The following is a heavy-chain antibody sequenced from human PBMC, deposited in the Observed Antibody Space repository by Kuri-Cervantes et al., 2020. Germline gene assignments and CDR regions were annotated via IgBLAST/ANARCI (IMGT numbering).Heavy chain of an antibody. Sequence: GESLKISCAASGFTFSSYAMSWVRQAPGKGLEWVAVISYDGSNKYYADSVKGRFTISRDNSKNTLYLQMNSLRAEDTAVYYCAKDAVGATTWVDYWGQGTLVTVSS. J-gene: IGHJ4*02. CDR3: AKDAVGATTWVDY. CDR1: GFTFSSYA. CDR2: ISYDGSNK. D-gene: IGHD1-26*01. V-gene: IGHV3-30*04.